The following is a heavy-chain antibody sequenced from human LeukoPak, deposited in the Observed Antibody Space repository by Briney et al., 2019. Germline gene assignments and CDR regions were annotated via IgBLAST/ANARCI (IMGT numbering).Heavy chain of an antibody. CDR2: IYPGDPDT. D-gene: IGHD3-3*01. CDR1: GYSFTSYW. J-gene: IGHJ6*02. V-gene: IGHV5-51*01. Sequence: GESLKISCKGSGYSFTSYWIGWVRQMPGKGLEWMGIIYPGDPDTRYSPSFQGQVTISADKSISTAYLQWSSLKASDTAMYYCARHQRYYDFWSGYSNRYGMDVWGQGTTVTVSS. CDR3: ARHQRYYDFWSGYSNRYGMDV.